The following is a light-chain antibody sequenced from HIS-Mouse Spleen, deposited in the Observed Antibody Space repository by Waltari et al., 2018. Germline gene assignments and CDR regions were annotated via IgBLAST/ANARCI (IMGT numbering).Light chain of an antibody. CDR3: YSTDSSGNHRV. CDR1: ALPKKY. J-gene: IGLJ2*01. Sequence: SYELTQPPSVSVSPGQTARNTCSGDALPKKYAYWYQQKSGQSPVLVIYEDSKRPSGIPVRFSGSSSGTMATLTISGAQVEDEADYYCYSTDSSGNHRVFGGGTKLTVL. V-gene: IGLV3-10*01. CDR2: EDS.